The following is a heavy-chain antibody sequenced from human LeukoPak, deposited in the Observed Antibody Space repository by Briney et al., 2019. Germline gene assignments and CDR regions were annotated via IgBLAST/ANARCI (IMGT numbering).Heavy chain of an antibody. CDR2: IYHSGST. D-gene: IGHD2-15*01. Sequence: SETLSLTCTVSGXSIDSRSYYWDWIRQAPGKGLEWIGTIYHSGSTEYNPSLKIRVAIFVDTSKNQFSLILHSVAAADTAVYYCARRSEFDNTHYHYFDYWGQGALVTVSS. CDR3: ARRSEFDNTHYHYFDY. V-gene: IGHV4-39*01. J-gene: IGHJ4*02. CDR1: GXSIDSRSYY.